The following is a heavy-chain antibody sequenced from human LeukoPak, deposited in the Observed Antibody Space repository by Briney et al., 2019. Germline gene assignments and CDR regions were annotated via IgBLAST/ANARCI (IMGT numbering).Heavy chain of an antibody. CDR3: AREGRGMTAAFDI. V-gene: IGHV3-23*01. CDR2: ISARDNYI. Sequence: PGASLRLSCAASGFTFSTYAMTWVRQAPGKGLEWVSAISARDNYIYYADSVKGRFTISRDNSKNTLYLQMNSLRAEDTAVYYCAREGRGMTAAFDIWGQGTMVTVSS. D-gene: IGHD2-21*02. CDR1: GFTFSTYA. J-gene: IGHJ3*02.